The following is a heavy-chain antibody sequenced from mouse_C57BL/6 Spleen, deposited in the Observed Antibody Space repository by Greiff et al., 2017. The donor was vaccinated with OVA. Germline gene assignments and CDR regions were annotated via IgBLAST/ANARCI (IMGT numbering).Heavy chain of an antibody. V-gene: IGHV1-61*01. CDR1: GYTFTSYW. CDR3: ARLGTTVVAPYYAMDY. Sequence: VKQSCKASGYTFTSYWMDWVKQRPGQGLEWIGNIYPSDSETHYNQKFKDKATLTVDKSSSTAYMQLSSLTSEDSAVYYCARLGTTVVAPYYAMDYWGQGTSVTVSS. CDR2: IYPSDSET. D-gene: IGHD1-1*01. J-gene: IGHJ4*01.